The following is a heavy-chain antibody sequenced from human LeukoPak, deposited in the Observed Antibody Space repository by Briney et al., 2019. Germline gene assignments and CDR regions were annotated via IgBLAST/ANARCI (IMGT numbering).Heavy chain of an antibody. J-gene: IGHJ4*02. CDR3: ARDSYGGNWSLGY. CDR2: VNPNSGGT. Sequence: ASVKLSFKASGFTFTGYYIHWVRQAPGQGLEWMGWVNPNSGGTNYAQMFQVRVTMTRDTSINTAYMELSGLRSDDTAVYYCARDSYGGNWSLGYWGQGTLVTVSS. V-gene: IGHV1-2*02. D-gene: IGHD4-23*01. CDR1: GFTFTGYY.